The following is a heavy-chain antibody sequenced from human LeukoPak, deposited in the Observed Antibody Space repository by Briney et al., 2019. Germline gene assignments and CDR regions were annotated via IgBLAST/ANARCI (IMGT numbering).Heavy chain of an antibody. J-gene: IGHJ6*02. CDR3: ARPRGLFYHYYGMDV. V-gene: IGHV3-53*05. D-gene: IGHD3-10*01. CDR2: IYSGGST. Sequence: GGSLRLSCAASGFTVSSNYMSWVRQAPGKGLEWVSVIYSGGSTYCADSVKGRFTISRDTSKNTLYLQINSLRDEDTAVYYCARPRGLFYHYYGMDVWGQGTTVTVSS. CDR1: GFTVSSNY.